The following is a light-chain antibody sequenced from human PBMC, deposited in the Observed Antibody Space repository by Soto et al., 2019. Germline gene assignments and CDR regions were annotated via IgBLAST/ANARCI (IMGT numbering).Light chain of an antibody. Sequence: EIVLTQSPGTLSLSPGERATLSCRASQSVSSTYLAWYQQKPGQAPRLVIYAASNRATGIPDRFSGSASGADFTLTISRLEPEDFAICYCQQYDTSLPMYTFGQGTKLEIK. CDR2: AAS. CDR1: QSVSSTY. CDR3: QQYDTSLPMYT. V-gene: IGKV3-20*01. J-gene: IGKJ2*01.